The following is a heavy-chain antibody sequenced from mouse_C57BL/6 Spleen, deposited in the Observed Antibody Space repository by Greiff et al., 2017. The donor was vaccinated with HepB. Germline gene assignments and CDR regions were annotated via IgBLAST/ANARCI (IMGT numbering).Heavy chain of an antibody. J-gene: IGHJ3*01. CDR3: ARYYKGFAY. Sequence: QVQLKQPGAELVMPGASVKLSCKASGYTFTSYWMHWVKQRPGQGLEWIGEIDPSDSYTNYNQKFKGKSTLTVDKSSSTAYMQLSSLTSEDTAVYYCARYYKGFAYWGQGTLVTVSA. V-gene: IGHV1-69*01. CDR2: IDPSDSYT. CDR1: GYTFTSYW. D-gene: IGHD1-1*01.